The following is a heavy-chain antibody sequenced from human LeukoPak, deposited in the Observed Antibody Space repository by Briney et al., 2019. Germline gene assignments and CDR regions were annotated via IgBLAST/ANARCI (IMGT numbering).Heavy chain of an antibody. CDR3: ARVTRVQYYFNY. Sequence: GGSLRLSCAASGFTFSSYAMSWVRQAPGKGLEWVSGISGSGGSTYYADSVKGRFTISRDNSKNTLYLQMNSLRAEDTAVYYCARVTRVQYYFNYWGQGTLVTVSS. D-gene: IGHD1-1*01. J-gene: IGHJ4*02. CDR2: ISGSGGST. V-gene: IGHV3-23*01. CDR1: GFTFSSYA.